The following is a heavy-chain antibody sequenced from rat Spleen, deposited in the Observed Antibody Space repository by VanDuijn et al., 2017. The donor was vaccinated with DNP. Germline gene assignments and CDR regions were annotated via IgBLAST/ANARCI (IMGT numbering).Heavy chain of an antibody. CDR2: ISYSGST. V-gene: IGHV3-1*01. Sequence: EVQLQESGPGLVKPSQSLSLTCSVTGYSITRNYWGWIRKFPGNKMEYIGHISYSGSTNYNPSLKSRISITRDTSKNQFFLQLNSVTTEDTATYYCARSVYYYGSYIPFDYWGQGVMVTVSS. CDR1: GYSITRNY. J-gene: IGHJ2*01. D-gene: IGHD1-2*01. CDR3: ARSVYYYGSYIPFDY.